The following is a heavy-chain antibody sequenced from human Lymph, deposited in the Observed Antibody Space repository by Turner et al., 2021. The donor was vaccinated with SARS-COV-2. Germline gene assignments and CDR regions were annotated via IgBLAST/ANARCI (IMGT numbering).Heavy chain of an antibody. CDR2: ISVSGGST. CDR1: GFTFSSYA. V-gene: IGHV3-23*01. D-gene: IGHD3-10*01. CDR3: AKGVRGVIIPEAFDI. J-gene: IGHJ3*02. Sequence: EVQLLESGGGLVQPGGSLRLSCAASGFTFSSYAMSWVRQAPGKGVGWVSSISVSGGSTYYADAVKGRFTISRDNSKNTLYLQMNSLRVEDTAVYYCAKGVRGVIIPEAFDIWGQGTMVTISS.